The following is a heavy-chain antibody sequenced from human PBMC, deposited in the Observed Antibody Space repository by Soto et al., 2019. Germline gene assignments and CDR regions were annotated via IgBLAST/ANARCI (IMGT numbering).Heavy chain of an antibody. CDR3: ARDRCSGGSCYSDY. CDR1: GGSISRYY. CDR2: IYYSGST. Sequence: PSVTMSLTCTVSGGSISRYYWSWIRQPPGRGLEWIGYIYYSGSTNYNPSLKSRVTISVDTSKNQFSLKLSSVTAADTAVYYCARDRCSGGSCYSDYWGQGTLVTVSS. J-gene: IGHJ4*02. D-gene: IGHD2-15*01. V-gene: IGHV4-59*01.